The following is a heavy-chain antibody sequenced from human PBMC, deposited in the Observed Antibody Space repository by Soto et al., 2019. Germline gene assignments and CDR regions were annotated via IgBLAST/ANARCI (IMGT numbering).Heavy chain of an antibody. D-gene: IGHD6-13*01. V-gene: IGHV3-23*01. CDR2: ISGGGNDR. CDR1: GFTFSSYA. Sequence: EVQLLESGGGLVQPGGSLTLSCAASGFTFSSYAMSWVRQAPGKGLEWVSAISGGGNDRFYADSVRGRFTISRDNSRNTLYLHMNSLRAEDTAVHYCARSLFIASTDTEPFYSWGQGTLVTVSS. J-gene: IGHJ4*02. CDR3: ARSLFIASTDTEPFYS.